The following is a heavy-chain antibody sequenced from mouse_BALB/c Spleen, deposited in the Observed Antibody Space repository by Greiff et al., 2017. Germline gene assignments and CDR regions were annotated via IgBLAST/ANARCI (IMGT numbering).Heavy chain of an antibody. V-gene: IGHV1S135*01. CDR2: IDPFNGGT. CDR3: ARSPDGYSAWFAY. J-gene: IGHJ3*01. Sequence: EVQLHQSGPELMKPGASVKISCKASGYSFTSYYMHWVKQSHGKSLEWIGYIDPFNGGTSYNQKFKGKATLTVDKSSSTAYMHLSSLTSEDSAVYYCARSPDGYSAWFAYWGQGTLVTVSA. D-gene: IGHD2-3*01. CDR1: GYSFTSYY.